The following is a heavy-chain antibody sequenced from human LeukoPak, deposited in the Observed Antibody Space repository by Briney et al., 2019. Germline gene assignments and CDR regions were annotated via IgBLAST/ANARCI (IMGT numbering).Heavy chain of an antibody. J-gene: IGHJ6*04. Sequence: PGGSLRLSCAASGFTFSSYGMHWVRQAPGKGLEWVAVIWYDGSNKYYADSVKGRFTISRDNSKNTLYLQMNSLRAEDTAVYYCAREKIVVVPAATGYYYYYYGMDVWGKETTVTVSS. D-gene: IGHD2-2*01. CDR1: GFTFSSYG. CDR2: IWYDGSNK. V-gene: IGHV3-33*01. CDR3: AREKIVVVPAATGYYYYYYGMDV.